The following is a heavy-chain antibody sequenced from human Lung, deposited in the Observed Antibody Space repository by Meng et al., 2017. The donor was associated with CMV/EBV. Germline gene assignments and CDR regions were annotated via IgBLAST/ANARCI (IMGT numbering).Heavy chain of an antibody. CDR1: GFTFSSYW. CDR3: TRDGDYYDATLH. J-gene: IGHJ4*02. Sequence: SCAASGFTFSSYWMHWVRQAPGKGLEWVSRIDSDGSSTTYAESVKGRFTISRDNAKNTLSLQMISLRAEDTAVYYCTRDGDYYDATLHWGQGSLVTVSS. CDR2: IDSDGSST. D-gene: IGHD3-16*01. V-gene: IGHV3-74*01.